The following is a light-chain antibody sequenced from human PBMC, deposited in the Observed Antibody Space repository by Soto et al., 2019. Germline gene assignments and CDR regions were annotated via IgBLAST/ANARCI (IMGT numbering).Light chain of an antibody. J-gene: IGLJ1*01. V-gene: IGLV2-14*01. CDR2: DVS. CDR3: SSYTSSSTLYV. Sequence: QSALTQPASVSGSPGQSITISCTGTSSDVGGYNYVSWYQQHPGKAPKLVIYDVSNRPSGVSNRFSGSKSGNTASLTISGLQAEDEADYYCSSYTSSSTLYVFGTGT. CDR1: SSDVGGYNY.